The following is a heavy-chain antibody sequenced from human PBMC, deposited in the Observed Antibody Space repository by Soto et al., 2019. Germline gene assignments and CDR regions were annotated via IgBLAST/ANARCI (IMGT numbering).Heavy chain of an antibody. J-gene: IGHJ5*02. CDR1: GDSISSRNW. D-gene: IGHD1-20*01. Sequence: QVPLQESGPGLVKPSETLSLTCAVSGDSISSRNWWSWVRQTPGKGLEYIGEIHHSGSTNYTPSLKSRVTMSVDKAQGQFSLKLTSVTAAETAIYYCARRKLEMRYVWWFDPGGQGTLVSV. CDR2: IHHSGST. CDR3: ARRKLEMRYVWWFDP. V-gene: IGHV4-4*02.